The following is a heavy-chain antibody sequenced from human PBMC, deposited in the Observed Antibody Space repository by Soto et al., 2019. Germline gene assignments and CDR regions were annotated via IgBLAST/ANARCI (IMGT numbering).Heavy chain of an antibody. CDR3: ARGQVVNFDNWFDP. CDR2: INPNSGHT. CDR1: GYTFTTYG. V-gene: IGHV1-18*01. D-gene: IGHD3-22*01. J-gene: IGHJ5*02. Sequence: QIQLLQSGAEVKKPGTSVKVSCQASGYTFTTYGIIWVRQAPGQGLEWMGWINPNSGHTNYAQNLQDRATITTDTSTNTAYMELRSLRSDDTAVYFCARGQVVNFDNWFDPWGQGTLVTVSS.